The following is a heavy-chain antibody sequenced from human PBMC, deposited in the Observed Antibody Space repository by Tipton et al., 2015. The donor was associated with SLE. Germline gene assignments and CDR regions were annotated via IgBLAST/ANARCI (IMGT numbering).Heavy chain of an antibody. V-gene: IGHV4-59*07. D-gene: IGHD3-16*01. CDR3: ARSMLTTKRVFDY. CDR1: GGSISPYY. CDR2: IYSSGTT. Sequence: TLSLTCTVSGGSISPYYWGWIRQPPVKALEWIGYIYSSGTTTYNPSLKSRVTISVDTSKNQFSLSVNSVTAADTAVYYCARSMLTTKRVFDYWGQGTLVTVSS. J-gene: IGHJ4*02.